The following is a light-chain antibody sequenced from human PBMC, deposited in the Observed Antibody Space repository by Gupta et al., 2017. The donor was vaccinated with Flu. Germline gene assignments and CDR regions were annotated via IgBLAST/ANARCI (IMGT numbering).Light chain of an antibody. CDR1: QSLVYKNGITY. CDR3: RRGTHPWT. CDR2: EIS. Sequence: SVTPGQAASISCRSSQSLVYKNGITYLTWFQPGPGQCPRRLIYEISTRDSGVPDRFSGSGSVSDFTLKIIRVEAEDVGVYYCRRGTHPWTFGQGTRLE. V-gene: IGKV2-30*01. J-gene: IGKJ2*02.